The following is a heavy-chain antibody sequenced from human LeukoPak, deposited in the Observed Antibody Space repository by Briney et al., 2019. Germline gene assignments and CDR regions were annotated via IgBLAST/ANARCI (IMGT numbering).Heavy chain of an antibody. CDR3: AKGGVPDY. CDR2: ISWNSGSI. Sequence: GGSLRLSCAASGFTFSSYSMNWVRQAPGKGLEWVSGISWNSGSIGYADSVKGRFTISRDNAKNSLYLQMNSLRAEDTALYYCAKGGVPDYWGQGTLVTVSS. CDR1: GFTFSSYS. J-gene: IGHJ4*02. D-gene: IGHD3-10*01. V-gene: IGHV3-9*01.